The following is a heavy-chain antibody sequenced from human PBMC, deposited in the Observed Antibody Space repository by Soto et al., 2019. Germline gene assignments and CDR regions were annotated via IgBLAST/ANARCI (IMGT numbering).Heavy chain of an antibody. D-gene: IGHD2-21*02. CDR3: AKDGAYCGGDCYQGAFDI. V-gene: IGHV3-23*01. CDR2: ISGSGGST. CDR1: GFTFSSYA. Sequence: GGSLRLSCAASGFTFSSYAMSWVRQAPGKGLEWVSAISGSGGSTYYADSVKGRFTISRDNSKNTLYLQMNSLRAEDTAVDYCAKDGAYCGGDCYQGAFDIWGQGTMVTVSS. J-gene: IGHJ3*02.